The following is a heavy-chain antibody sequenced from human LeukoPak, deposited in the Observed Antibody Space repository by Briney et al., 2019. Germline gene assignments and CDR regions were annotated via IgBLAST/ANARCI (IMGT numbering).Heavy chain of an antibody. CDR1: GFSVSSIY. J-gene: IGHJ4*02. D-gene: IGHD1-1*01. Sequence: SGGSLRLSCVASGFSVSSIYMSWVRRAPGKGLEWVSLLYTDGSTYYANSVEGPFTISRDDSKNTIYLHMNGLRAEDTAIYYCARGGAHYWNPRYWGQGTLVTVSS. CDR2: LYTDGST. CDR3: ARGGAHYWNPRY. V-gene: IGHV3-53*01.